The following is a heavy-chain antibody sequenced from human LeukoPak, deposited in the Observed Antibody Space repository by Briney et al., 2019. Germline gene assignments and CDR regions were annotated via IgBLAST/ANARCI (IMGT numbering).Heavy chain of an antibody. V-gene: IGHV1-8*03. Sequence: ASVKVSCKASGYTFTSYDINWVRQATGQGLEWTGWMNPNSGNTGYAQKFQGRVTITRNTSISTAYMELSSLRSEDTAVYYCARGGRAYYYDWFDPWGQGTLVTVSS. CDR1: GYTFTSYD. J-gene: IGHJ5*02. D-gene: IGHD3-10*01. CDR2: MNPNSGNT. CDR3: ARGGRAYYYDWFDP.